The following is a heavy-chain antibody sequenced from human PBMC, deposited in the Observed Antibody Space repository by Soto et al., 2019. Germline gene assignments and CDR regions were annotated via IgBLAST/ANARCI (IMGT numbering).Heavy chain of an antibody. CDR2: ISYDGSNK. CDR3: ARVDNWQLVGYGMDV. CDR1: GFTFSSYA. V-gene: IGHV3-30-3*01. D-gene: IGHD6-6*01. Sequence: SLRLSCAASGFTFSSYAMHWVRQAPGKGLEWVAVISYDGSNKYYADSVKGRFTISRDNSKNTLYLQMNSLRAGDTAVYYCARVDNWQLVGYGMDVWGQGTTVTVSS. J-gene: IGHJ6*02.